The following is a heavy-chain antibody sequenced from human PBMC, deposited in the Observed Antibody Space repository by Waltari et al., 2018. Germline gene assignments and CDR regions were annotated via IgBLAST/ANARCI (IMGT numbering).Heavy chain of an antibody. CDR3: ASRRGYSGYDY. CDR1: GYSISSGYY. D-gene: IGHD5-12*01. J-gene: IGHJ4*02. CDR2: IYQSGST. Sequence: QVQLQESGPGLVKPSETLSLTCAVSGYSISSGYYWGWIRQPPGKGLEWIGSIYQSGSTDYNPSLKSRVTISVDTSKNQFSLKLSSVTAADTAVYYCASRRGYSGYDYWGQGTLVTVSS. V-gene: IGHV4-38-2*01.